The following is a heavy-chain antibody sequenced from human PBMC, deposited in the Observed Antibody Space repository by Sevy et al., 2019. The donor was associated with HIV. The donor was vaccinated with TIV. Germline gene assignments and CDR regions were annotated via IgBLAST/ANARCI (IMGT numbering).Heavy chain of an antibody. CDR2: ISGSGGSK. Sequence: GGSLRLSCAASGFTFSSYAMSWVRQAPGKGLEWVSVISGSGGSKYYADSVKGRFTISRDNSKNTLYLQMNSLRAEDTAVYYCATLETYYYGSGRYYWGQGTLVTVSS. D-gene: IGHD3-10*01. J-gene: IGHJ4*02. CDR3: ATLETYYYGSGRYY. CDR1: GFTFSSYA. V-gene: IGHV3-23*01.